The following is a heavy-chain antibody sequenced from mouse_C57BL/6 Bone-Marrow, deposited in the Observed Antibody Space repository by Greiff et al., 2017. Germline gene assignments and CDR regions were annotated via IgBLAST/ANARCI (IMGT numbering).Heavy chain of an antibody. CDR1: GYSISSYW. D-gene: IGHD2-1*01. CDR3: AREKGNYVYFDD. J-gene: IGHJ2*01. Sequence: QVQLQQSGPELVKPGASVKISCKASGYSISSYWLNWVKQRPGKGLEWIGQMYPGDGDTNYNGKFKGKATLTADKSSSTACMQLNSLTSEDSAVYFCAREKGNYVYFDDWGQGTTLTVSS. V-gene: IGHV1-80*01. CDR2: MYPGDGDT.